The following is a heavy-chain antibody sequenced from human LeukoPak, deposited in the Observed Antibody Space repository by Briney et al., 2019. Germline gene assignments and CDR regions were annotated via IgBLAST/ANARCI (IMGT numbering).Heavy chain of an antibody. V-gene: IGHV3-23*01. D-gene: IGHD3-9*01. CDR3: AKDLRFYDFLTGYYTSGPFDY. CDR2: ISGSGDRP. CDR1: GFTFSSYS. J-gene: IGHJ4*02. Sequence: GRSLRLSCAASGFTFSSYSMNWVRQAPGKGLEWVSAISGSGDRPYYADSVKGRFTISRDNSKNTLYLQMDSLRAEDTAVYYCAKDLRFYDFLTGYYTSGPFDYWGQGTLVTVSS.